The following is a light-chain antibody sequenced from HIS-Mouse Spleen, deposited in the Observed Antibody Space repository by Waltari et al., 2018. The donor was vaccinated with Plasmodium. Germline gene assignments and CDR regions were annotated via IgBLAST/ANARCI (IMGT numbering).Light chain of an antibody. CDR1: KLGDKY. J-gene: IGLJ2*01. CDR3: QAWDSSTVV. Sequence: SYELTQPPSVSVSPGQTASLTCSGDKLGDKYACWYQQKPGQSPVLVIYQDSKRPSGIPERVSGSNSGNTATLTISGTQAMDEADYYCQAWDSSTVVFGGGTKLTVL. V-gene: IGLV3-1*01. CDR2: QDS.